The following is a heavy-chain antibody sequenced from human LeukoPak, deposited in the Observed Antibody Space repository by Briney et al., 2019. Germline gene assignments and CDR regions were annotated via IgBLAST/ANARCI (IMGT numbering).Heavy chain of an antibody. D-gene: IGHD4-17*01. CDR2: ISSSSSYI. J-gene: IGHJ3*02. V-gene: IGHV3-21*01. Sequence: GGSLRLSCAASGFTFSSYSMNWVRQAPGKGLEWVSSISSSSSYIYYADSVKGRFTISRDNAKNSLYLQMNSLRAEDTAAYYCARYVTTHAFDIWGQGTMVTVSS. CDR3: ARYVTTHAFDI. CDR1: GFTFSSYS.